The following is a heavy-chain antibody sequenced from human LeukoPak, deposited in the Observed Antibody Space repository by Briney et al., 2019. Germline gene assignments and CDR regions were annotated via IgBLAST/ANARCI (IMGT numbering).Heavy chain of an antibody. CDR3: ARDWPLGIAARPRFDY. CDR2: ISSSSSYI. Sequence: GGSLRLSCAASGFTFSSYSMNWVRQAPGKGLEWVSSISSSSSYIYYADSVKGRFTISRDNAKNSLYLQMNSLRAEDTAVYYCARDWPLGIAARPRFDYWGQGTLVTVSS. V-gene: IGHV3-21*01. CDR1: GFTFSSYS. D-gene: IGHD6-6*01. J-gene: IGHJ4*02.